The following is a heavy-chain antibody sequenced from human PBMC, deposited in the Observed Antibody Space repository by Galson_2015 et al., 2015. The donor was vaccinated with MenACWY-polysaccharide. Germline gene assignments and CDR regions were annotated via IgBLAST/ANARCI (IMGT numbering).Heavy chain of an antibody. CDR3: AREPVLLWFGELFGPGDDAFDI. Sequence: SVKVSCKASGYTFTSYGISWVRQAPGQGLEWMGWISAYNGNTNYAQKLQGRVTMTTDTSTSTAYMELRSLRSDDTAVYYCAREPVLLWFGELFGPGDDAFDIWGQGTMVTVSS. V-gene: IGHV1-18*01. CDR1: GYTFTSYG. D-gene: IGHD3-10*01. J-gene: IGHJ3*02. CDR2: ISAYNGNT.